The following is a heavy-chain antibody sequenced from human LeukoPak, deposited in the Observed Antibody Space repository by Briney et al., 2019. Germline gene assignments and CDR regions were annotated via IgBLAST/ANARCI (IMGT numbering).Heavy chain of an antibody. J-gene: IGHJ4*02. Sequence: PGGSLRLSCAASGFTFSSYELNWVRQAPGKGLEWISYITLSGTTMYYADSAKGRFTISRDNAKTSLPLQMNSLRAEDTAVYYCARGSDYYYDSSSVDFWGQGTLVTVSS. CDR2: ITLSGTTM. V-gene: IGHV3-48*03. CDR3: ARGSDYYYDSSSVDF. CDR1: GFTFSSYE. D-gene: IGHD3-22*01.